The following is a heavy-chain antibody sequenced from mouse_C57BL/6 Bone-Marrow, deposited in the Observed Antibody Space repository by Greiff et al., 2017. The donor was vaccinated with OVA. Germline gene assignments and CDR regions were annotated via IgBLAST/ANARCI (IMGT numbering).Heavy chain of an antibody. CDR1: GYTFTSYW. D-gene: IGHD1-1*01. J-gene: IGHJ2*01. Sequence: QVHLQQPGAELVKPGASVKMSCKASGYTFTSYWITWVKQRPGQGLEWIGDIYPGSGSTNYNEKFKSKATLTVDTSSSTAYMQLSSLTSEDSAVYYCARPHYYGSSSLDCWGQGTTLTVSS. CDR3: ARPHYYGSSSLDC. V-gene: IGHV1-55*01. CDR2: IYPGSGST.